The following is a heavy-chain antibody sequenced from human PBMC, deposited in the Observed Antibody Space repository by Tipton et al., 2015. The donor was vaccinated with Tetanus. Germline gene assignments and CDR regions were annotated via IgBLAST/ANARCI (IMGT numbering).Heavy chain of an antibody. CDR3: ARLVKQWLVPEDY. CDR1: SYTFTTYG. CDR2: NGGYNGDT. J-gene: IGHJ4*02. V-gene: IGHV1-18*01. Sequence: QLVQSGAEVKKPGASVKVSCRASSYTFTTYGINWVRQAPGQGLEWLGWNGGYNGDTNYAQKFQGRVTMTTDTSANTAYMELRSLRSDDTAVYFCARLVKQWLVPEDYWGQGTLVIVSS. D-gene: IGHD6-19*01.